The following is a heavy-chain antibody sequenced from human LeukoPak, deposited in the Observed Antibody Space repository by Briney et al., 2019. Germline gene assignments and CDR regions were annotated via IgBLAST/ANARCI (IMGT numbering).Heavy chain of an antibody. CDR3: ARDPQYYDFWSGLRNYYGMDV. Sequence: SETLSLTCTVSGGSVSSGSYYWSWIRQPPGKGLEWIGYIYYSGSTNYNPSLKSRVTISVDTSKNQFSLKLSSVTAADTAVYYCARDPQYYDFWSGLRNYYGMDVWGQGTTVTVSS. CDR1: GGSVSSGSYY. V-gene: IGHV4-61*01. D-gene: IGHD3-3*01. CDR2: IYYSGST. J-gene: IGHJ6*02.